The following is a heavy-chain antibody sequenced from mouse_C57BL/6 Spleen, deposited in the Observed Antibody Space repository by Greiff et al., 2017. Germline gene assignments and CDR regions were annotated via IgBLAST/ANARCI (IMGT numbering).Heavy chain of an antibody. J-gene: IGHJ3*01. V-gene: IGHV5-9-1*02. CDR1: GFTFSSYA. D-gene: IGHD4-1*01. Sequence: EVKVVESGEGLVKPGGSLKLSCAASGFTFSSYAMSWVRQTPEKRLEWVAYISSGGDYIYYADTVKGRFTISRDNARNTLYLQMSSLKSEDTAMYYCTRPGTGAWFAYWGQGTLVTVSA. CDR3: TRPGTGAWFAY. CDR2: ISSGGDYI.